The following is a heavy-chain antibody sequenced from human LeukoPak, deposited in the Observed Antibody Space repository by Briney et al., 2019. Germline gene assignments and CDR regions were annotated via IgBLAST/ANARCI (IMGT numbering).Heavy chain of an antibody. CDR2: IIPILGIA. CDR3: ARGSLTVTTSLYYYYSLDV. CDR1: GGTFSSYA. Sequence: ASVTVSCKASGGTFSSYAISWVRQAPGQGLEWMGRIIPILGIANYAQKFQGRVTITADKSTSTAYMELSSLRSEDTAVYYCARGSLTVTTSLYYYYSLDVWGQGTTVTVSS. V-gene: IGHV1-69*04. D-gene: IGHD4-17*01. J-gene: IGHJ6*02.